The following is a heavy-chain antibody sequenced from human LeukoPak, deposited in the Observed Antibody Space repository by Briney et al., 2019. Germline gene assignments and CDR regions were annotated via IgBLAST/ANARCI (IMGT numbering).Heavy chain of an antibody. J-gene: IGHJ4*02. V-gene: IGHV1-2*04. D-gene: IGHD3-9*01. CDR3: ARGRSDILTGYPGDFDY. Sequence: GASVKVSCKASGYTFTGYYMHWVRQAPGQGLAWMGWINPNSGGTNYAQKFQGWVTMTRDTSISTAYMELSRLRSDDTAVYYCARGRSDILTGYPGDFDYWGQGTLVTVSS. CDR1: GYTFTGYY. CDR2: INPNSGGT.